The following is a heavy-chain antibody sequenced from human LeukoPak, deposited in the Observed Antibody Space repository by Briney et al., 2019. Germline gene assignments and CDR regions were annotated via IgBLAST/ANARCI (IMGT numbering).Heavy chain of an antibody. CDR2: LSGSGGSS. CDR1: GFTFSTYA. V-gene: IGHV3-23*01. J-gene: IGHJ4*02. Sequence: GGSLRLSCAASGFTFSTYAMSWVRQAPGKGLEWDSALSGSGGSSYYADSVRGRFTISRDNSKNTLYLQMNSLRAEDTAVYYCAKERTSEGYFDYWGQGTLVTVSS. CDR3: AKERTSEGYFDY. D-gene: IGHD1-1*01.